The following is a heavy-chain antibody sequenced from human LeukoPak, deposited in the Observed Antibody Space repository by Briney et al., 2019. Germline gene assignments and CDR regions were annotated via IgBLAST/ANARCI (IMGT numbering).Heavy chain of an antibody. D-gene: IGHD2-8*01. CDR3: ARDLGYCTNGVCRNWFDP. Sequence: ASVNVSCKTSGYTFTGYYMHWLRQAPGQGLEWMGWINPNSGVTSYAQKLQGRVTMTTDTSTSTAYMELRSLRSDDTAVYYCARDLGYCTNGVCRNWFDPWGQGTLVTVSS. CDR2: INPNSGVT. V-gene: IGHV1-2*02. J-gene: IGHJ5*02. CDR1: GYTFTGYY.